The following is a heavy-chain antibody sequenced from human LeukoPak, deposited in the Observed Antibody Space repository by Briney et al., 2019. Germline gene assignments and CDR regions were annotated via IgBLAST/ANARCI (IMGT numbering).Heavy chain of an antibody. V-gene: IGHV4-59*01. J-gene: IGHJ4*02. D-gene: IGHD3-3*01. CDR2: IYYSGST. Sequence: PSETLSLTCTVSGGSISSYYWSWIRQPPGKGLEWIGYIYYSGSTNYNPSLKSRVTISVDTSKNQFSLKLSSLTAADTAVYYCARGYDFWSGYTPLDYWGQGTLVTVSS. CDR3: ARGYDFWSGYTPLDY. CDR1: GGSISSYY.